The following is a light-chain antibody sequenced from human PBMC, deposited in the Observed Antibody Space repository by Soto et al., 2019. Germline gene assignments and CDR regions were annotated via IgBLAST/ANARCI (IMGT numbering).Light chain of an antibody. CDR3: QSYDSSLSGYV. CDR2: DVS. J-gene: IGLJ1*01. CDR1: SSDVGGYNY. V-gene: IGLV2-14*01. Sequence: SALTQPASVSGSPGQSITISCTGTSSDVGGYNYVSWYQQHPGKAPKLMIYDVSNRPSGVSNRFSGSKSGNTASLTISGLQAEDEADYYCQSYDSSLSGYVFGTGTKVTVL.